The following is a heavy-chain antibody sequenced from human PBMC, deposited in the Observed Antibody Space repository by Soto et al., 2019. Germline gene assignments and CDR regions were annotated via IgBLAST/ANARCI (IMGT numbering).Heavy chain of an antibody. J-gene: IGHJ3*02. D-gene: IGHD6-13*01. CDR2: TYYSGTT. CDR3: AREYNTSIDAFDI. V-gene: IGHV4-31*03. Sequence: QVQLQESGPGLVKPSQTLSLTCTVSGGSISSGGHYWSWIRQHPGKGLEWIGYTYYSGTTYYNPSLKRRVTISVDTSKNQLALRLSSVTAADTAVYYCAREYNTSIDAFDIWGQGTVVTVSS. CDR1: GGSISSGGHY.